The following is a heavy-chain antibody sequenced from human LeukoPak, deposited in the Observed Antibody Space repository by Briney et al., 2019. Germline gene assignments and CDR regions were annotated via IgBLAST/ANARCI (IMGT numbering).Heavy chain of an antibody. CDR1: GYTFTSYA. D-gene: IGHD4-11*01. J-gene: IGHJ4*02. Sequence: SVKVSCKASGYTFTSYAMNWVRQGPGQGLEWMGGIIPIFGTANYAQKFQGRVTITADESTSTAYMELSSLRSEDTAVYYCARPPTTVTTYTPLDYWGQGTLVTVSS. V-gene: IGHV1-69*13. CDR3: ARPPTTVTTYTPLDY. CDR2: IIPIFGTA.